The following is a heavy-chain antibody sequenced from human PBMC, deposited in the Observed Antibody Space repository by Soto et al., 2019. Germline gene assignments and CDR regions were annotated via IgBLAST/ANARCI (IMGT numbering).Heavy chain of an antibody. CDR1: GGTFSSYT. Sequence: QVQLVQSGAEVKKPGSSVKVSCKASGGTFSSYTISWVRQAPGQGLEWMGRIIPILGIANYAQKFQGRVTITADKSTSTAYMERSSLRSEDTAVYYCARGVAGKRYYYGMDVWGQGTTVTVSS. J-gene: IGHJ6*02. CDR2: IIPILGIA. CDR3: ARGVAGKRYYYGMDV. D-gene: IGHD6-19*01. V-gene: IGHV1-69*02.